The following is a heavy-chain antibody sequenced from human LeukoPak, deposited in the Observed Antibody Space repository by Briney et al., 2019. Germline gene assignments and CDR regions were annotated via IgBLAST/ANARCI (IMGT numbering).Heavy chain of an antibody. CDR2: ISGSGGST. CDR1: GFTFSSYA. Sequence: GGSLRLSCAASGFTFSSYAMSWVRQAPGKGLEWVSAISGSGGSTYYTDSVKGRFTISRDNSKNTLYLQMNSLRAEDTAVYYCAKDAFLLGGSNYFDYWGQGTLVTVSS. J-gene: IGHJ4*02. D-gene: IGHD3-3*02. CDR3: AKDAFLLGGSNYFDY. V-gene: IGHV3-23*01.